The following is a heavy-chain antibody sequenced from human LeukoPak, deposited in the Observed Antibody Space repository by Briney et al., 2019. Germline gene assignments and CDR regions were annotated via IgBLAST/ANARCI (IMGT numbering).Heavy chain of an antibody. D-gene: IGHD6-19*01. J-gene: IGHJ4*02. CDR3: ARAVYYLRGQRLVPSRFDY. CDR1: GFTFGSYK. CDR2: IGTIIITT. Sequence: GGSLRVSCAASGFTFGSYKMNWVRQAPGKGLEWVSYIGTIIITTYYAGSVRGAFTVSRDTATSSLYLHMSRLRAVSTALYYCARAVYYLRGQRLVPSRFDYWGQGTLVTVSS. V-gene: IGHV3-48*03.